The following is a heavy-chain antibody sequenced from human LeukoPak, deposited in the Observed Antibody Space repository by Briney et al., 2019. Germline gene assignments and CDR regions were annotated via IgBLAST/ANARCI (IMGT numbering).Heavy chain of an antibody. J-gene: IGHJ6*02. V-gene: IGHV4-59*08. CDR1: GGSISSYY. CDR3: ARLNSSGWYYYYYGMDV. D-gene: IGHD6-19*01. Sequence: SETLSLTCTVSGGSISSYYRSWIRQPPGKGLEWIGYIYYSGSTNYNPSLKSRVTISVDTSKNQFSLKLSSVTAADTAVYYCARLNSSGWYYYYYGMDVWGQGTTVTVSS. CDR2: IYYSGST.